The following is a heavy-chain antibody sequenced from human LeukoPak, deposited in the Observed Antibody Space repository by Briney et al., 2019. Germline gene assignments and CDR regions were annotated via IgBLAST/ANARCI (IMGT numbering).Heavy chain of an antibody. V-gene: IGHV3-33*06. D-gene: IGHD6-13*01. J-gene: IGHJ4*02. CDR3: VKESAADATFHFDY. Sequence: AGGSLRLSCAASGFTFNIFGMHWVRQVPGNGLEWVAVLWADGNSAHYADSVKGRFTISRDSSENTLYPQMNSLRSEDTAVYYCVKESAADATFHFDYWGQGTLVTVSS. CDR1: GFTFNIFG. CDR2: LWADGNSA.